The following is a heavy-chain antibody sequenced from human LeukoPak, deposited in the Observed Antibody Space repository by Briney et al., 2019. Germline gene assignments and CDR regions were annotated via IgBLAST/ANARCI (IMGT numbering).Heavy chain of an antibody. CDR3: ARDSSKLGTGYFDY. CDR1: GFTFSSYA. V-gene: IGHV3-30-3*01. D-gene: IGHD7-27*01. CDR2: ISYDGSNK. Sequence: PGGSLRLSCAASGFTFSSYAMHWVRQAPGKGLEGVAVISYDGSNKYYADSVKGRFTISRDNSKNTLYLQMNSLGAEDTAVYYCARDSSKLGTGYFDYWGQGTLVTVSS. J-gene: IGHJ4*02.